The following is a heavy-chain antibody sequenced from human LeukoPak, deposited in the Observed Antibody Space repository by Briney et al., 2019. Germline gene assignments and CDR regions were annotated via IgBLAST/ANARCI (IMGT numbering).Heavy chain of an antibody. J-gene: IGHJ4*02. V-gene: IGHV4-4*09. CDR1: GDSVNNHY. CDR2: IYPSGST. CDR3: ARASKKWEPTYYFNY. Sequence: PSETLSLTCTVSGDSVNNHYWSWIRQPPGKGLEWIGYIYPSGSTNYNPSLKGRGTMSVDTSKNQFSLKLSSVTAADTAVYYCARASKKWEPTYYFNYWGQGALVTVSS. D-gene: IGHD1-26*01.